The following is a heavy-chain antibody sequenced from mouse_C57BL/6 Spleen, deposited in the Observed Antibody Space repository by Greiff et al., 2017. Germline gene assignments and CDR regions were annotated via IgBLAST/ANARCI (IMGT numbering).Heavy chain of an antibody. Sequence: EVQLQQSGPELVKPGASVKIPCKASGYTFTDYNMDWVKQSHGKSLEWIGDINPNNGGTIYNQKFKGKATLTVDKSSSTAYMELRSLTSEDTAVYYCARVGNGYYAYYYAMDYWGQGTSVTVSS. CDR3: ARVGNGYYAYYYAMDY. J-gene: IGHJ4*01. CDR2: INPNNGGT. V-gene: IGHV1-18*01. CDR1: GYTFTDYN. D-gene: IGHD2-3*01.